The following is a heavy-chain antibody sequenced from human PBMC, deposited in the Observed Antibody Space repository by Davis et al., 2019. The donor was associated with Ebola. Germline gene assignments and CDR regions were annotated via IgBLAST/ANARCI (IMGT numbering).Heavy chain of an antibody. D-gene: IGHD3-9*01. V-gene: IGHV3-11*06. CDR2: ISSSRSYI. J-gene: IGHJ6*02. CDR3: AREEGLDYDILSYYYGMDV. Sequence: LSLTCAASGFTFSDYYMSWIRQAPGKGLEWVSYISSSRSYIYYADSVKGRFTISRDNAKNSLYLQMNSLRAEDTAVYYCAREEGLDYDILSYYYGMDVWGQGTTVTVSS. CDR1: GFTFSDYY.